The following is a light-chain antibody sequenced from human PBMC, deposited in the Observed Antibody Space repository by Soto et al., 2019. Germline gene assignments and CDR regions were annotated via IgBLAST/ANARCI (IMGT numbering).Light chain of an antibody. CDR2: EVN. V-gene: IGLV2-14*01. J-gene: IGLJ3*02. Sequence: QSVLTQPASVSGSPGQPITISCTGTSSDVGAYNYVSWYQQHPGKAPKLILYEVNKRPSGVSNRLSGSKSGNTASLTISRLQAEDEADYYCSSYASSSSLMFGGGTQLTVL. CDR3: SSYASSSSLM. CDR1: SSDVGAYNY.